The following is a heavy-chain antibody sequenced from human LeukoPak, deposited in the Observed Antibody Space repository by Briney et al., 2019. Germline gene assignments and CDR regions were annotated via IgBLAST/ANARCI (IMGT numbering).Heavy chain of an antibody. V-gene: IGHV4-34*01. CDR1: GGSFSGYY. Sequence: SETLSLSCAVSGGSFSGYYWSWIRQPPGKGLEWIGEINHSGSTNYNPSLKSRVTISVDTSKNQFSLTLSSVTAADTAVYYCARVRLGHSGFDIWGQGTMVTVSS. CDR2: INHSGST. J-gene: IGHJ3*02. CDR3: ARVRLGHSGFDI. D-gene: IGHD1-26*01.